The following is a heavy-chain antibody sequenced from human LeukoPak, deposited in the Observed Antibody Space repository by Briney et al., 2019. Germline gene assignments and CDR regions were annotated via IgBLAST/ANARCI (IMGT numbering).Heavy chain of an antibody. CDR2: IKQDGSDK. J-gene: IGHJ4*02. D-gene: IGHD2-2*01. CDR3: ARVLPVASRDY. Sequence: GGSLRLSCAASGFTFSSYDMSWVRQAPGKGLEWVANIKQDGSDKFYVDSVKGRFTISRDNAKNSMYLQMNSLRAEDTAIYYCARVLPVASRDYWGQGTLVTVSS. V-gene: IGHV3-7*01. CDR1: GFTFSSYD.